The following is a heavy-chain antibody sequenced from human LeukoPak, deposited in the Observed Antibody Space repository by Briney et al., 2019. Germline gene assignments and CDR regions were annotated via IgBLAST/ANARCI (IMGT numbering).Heavy chain of an antibody. V-gene: IGHV4-30-4*01. CDR3: ARDPGYCSGGSCFNSYYYGMDV. CDR1: GGSISSGDYH. Sequence: SETLSLTCTVSGGSISSGDYHWSWIRQPPGKGLEWIGYIYYSGSTYYNPSLKSRVTISVDTSKNQFSLKLSSVTAADTAVYYCARDPGYCSGGSCFNSYYYGMDVWGQGTTVTVSS. CDR2: IYYSGST. J-gene: IGHJ6*02. D-gene: IGHD2-15*01.